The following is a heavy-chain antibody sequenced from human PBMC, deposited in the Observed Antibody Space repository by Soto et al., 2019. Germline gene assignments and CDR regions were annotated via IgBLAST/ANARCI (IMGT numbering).Heavy chain of an antibody. CDR3: APLWRAGDYEVY. Sequence: EVKLVESGGGVVQPGGSLRLSCAASGFAFNTYAMTWVRRAPGGGLEWVSSVAASGVKIFYADSVKGRFTVSRDNSKNTVVLQMNSLKSDDKALYFCAPLWRAGDYEVYWGQGNPVIVSP. J-gene: IGHJ4*02. CDR1: GFAFNTYA. V-gene: IGHV3-23*04. CDR2: VAASGVKI. D-gene: IGHD4-17*01.